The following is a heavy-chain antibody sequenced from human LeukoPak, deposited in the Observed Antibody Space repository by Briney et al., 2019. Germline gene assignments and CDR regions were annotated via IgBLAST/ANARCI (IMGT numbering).Heavy chain of an antibody. V-gene: IGHV3-64*01. Sequence: PGGSLRLSCAASGFTFSSYAMHWVRQAPGKGLEYVSAISSNGGSTYYANSVKGRFTISRDNSKNTLYLQMNSLRAEDTAVYYCAKASSKVAGTAIGYWGQGTLVTVSS. CDR3: AKASSKVAGTAIGY. CDR2: ISSNGGST. D-gene: IGHD6-19*01. J-gene: IGHJ4*02. CDR1: GFTFSSYA.